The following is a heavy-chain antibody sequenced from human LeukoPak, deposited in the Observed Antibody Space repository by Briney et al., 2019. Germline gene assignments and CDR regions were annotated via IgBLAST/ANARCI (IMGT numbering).Heavy chain of an antibody. Sequence: PSETLSLTCTVSGGSISSGDYYWSWIRQPPGKGVEWIGYIYYSGSTYYNPSLKSRVTISVDTSKNQFSLKLSSVTAADTAVYYCARGQFLGYCSSTSCYRGFDPWGQGTLVTVSS. J-gene: IGHJ5*02. V-gene: IGHV4-30-4*08. CDR3: ARGQFLGYCSSTSCYRGFDP. CDR2: IYYSGST. CDR1: GGSISSGDYY. D-gene: IGHD2-2*02.